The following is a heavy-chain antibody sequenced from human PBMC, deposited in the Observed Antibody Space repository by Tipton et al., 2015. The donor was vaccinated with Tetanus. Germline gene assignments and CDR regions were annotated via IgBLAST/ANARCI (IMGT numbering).Heavy chain of an antibody. Sequence: LRLSCTVSGGSTHDFYWSWIRQSAGKGLEWIGRIYGGGSTNYNPSLKSRVTISADTTKNLFSLKLRSVTAADAAVYFCARDDGSTGLNSWGQGALVAVST. D-gene: IGHD2-8*02. CDR1: GGSTHDFY. V-gene: IGHV4-4*07. CDR3: ARDDGSTGLNS. J-gene: IGHJ4*02. CDR2: IYGGGST.